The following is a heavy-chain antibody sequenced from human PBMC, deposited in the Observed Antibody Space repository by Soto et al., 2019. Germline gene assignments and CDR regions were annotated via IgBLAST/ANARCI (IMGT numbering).Heavy chain of an antibody. D-gene: IGHD6-19*01. V-gene: IGHV1-69*13. CDR3: ASRGLGDSSAIYYYYGMDV. CDR1: GGTFSSYA. Sequence: GPSVKVSCKASGGTFSSYAISWVRQAPGQGLEWPGGIIPIFGTANYAQKFQGRVTITADESTSTAYMELSSLRSEDTAVYYCASRGLGDSSAIYYYYGMDVWGQGTTVTVSS. CDR2: IIPIFGTA. J-gene: IGHJ6*02.